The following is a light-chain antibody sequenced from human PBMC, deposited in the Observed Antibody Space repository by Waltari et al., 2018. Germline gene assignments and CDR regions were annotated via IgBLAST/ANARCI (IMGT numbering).Light chain of an antibody. CDR3: QSYDTSLSVV. V-gene: IGLV1-40*01. J-gene: IGLJ3*02. Sequence: QSVLTQPPSVSGAPGQRVTIPCTGSGSNIGAGYGVHWHQQLPRAAPKLLIYGSTSRPLGVPARFFGSTSGTSASLAITGLQAEDEADYYCQSYDTSLSVVFGGGTKLTVL. CDR2: GST. CDR1: GSNIGAGYG.